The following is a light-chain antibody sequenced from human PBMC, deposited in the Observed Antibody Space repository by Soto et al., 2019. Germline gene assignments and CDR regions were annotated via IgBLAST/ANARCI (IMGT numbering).Light chain of an antibody. CDR2: EGS. J-gene: IGLJ1*01. Sequence: QSALTQPASVSGSPGQSITISCTGTSSDVGSYNLVSWYQQHPGKAPKLMIYEGSKRPSGVSNRFSGSKSGNTAALTSSGLQAEDEADYYCCSYAGSSPLYVFGTGTKLTVL. CDR1: SSDVGSYNL. CDR3: CSYAGSSPLYV. V-gene: IGLV2-23*01.